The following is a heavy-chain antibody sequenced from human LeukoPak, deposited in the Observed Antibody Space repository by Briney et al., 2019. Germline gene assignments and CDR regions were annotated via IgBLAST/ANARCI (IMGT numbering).Heavy chain of an antibody. CDR1: GFTFSSYA. D-gene: IGHD3-3*01. Sequence: GGSLRLSCAASGFTFSSYAMHWVRQAPGKGLEYVSAISSNGGSTYYANSVKGRFTISRDNSKNTLYLQMGSLRAEDMAVYYCARAPSTDFWSGPHWYFDLWGRGTLVTVSS. CDR3: ARAPSTDFWSGPHWYFDL. CDR2: ISSNGGST. V-gene: IGHV3-64*01. J-gene: IGHJ2*01.